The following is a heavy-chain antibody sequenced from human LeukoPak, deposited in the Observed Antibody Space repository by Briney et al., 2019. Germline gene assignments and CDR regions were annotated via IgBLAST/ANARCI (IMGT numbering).Heavy chain of an antibody. J-gene: IGHJ4*02. CDR3: ARASYSSGWIFDY. Sequence: PSETLSLTCAVYGGSFSGYYWSWIRQPPGKGLEWIGEINHSGSTNYNPSLKSRVTISVDTSKNQFSLKLSSVTAADTAVYYCARASYSSGWIFDYWGQGTLVTVSS. D-gene: IGHD6-19*01. V-gene: IGHV4-34*01. CDR1: GGSFSGYY. CDR2: INHSGST.